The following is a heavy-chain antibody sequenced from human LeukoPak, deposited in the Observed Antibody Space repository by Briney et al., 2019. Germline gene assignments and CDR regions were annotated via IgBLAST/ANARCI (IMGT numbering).Heavy chain of an antibody. CDR1: GFTFSSYT. CDR3: AKEQGAPHYYMDV. J-gene: IGHJ6*03. Sequence: GGSLRLSCAASGFTFSSYTMNWVRQAPGKGLEWVSSITSSSSYIYYADSVKGRFTISRDNAKNSLYLQMNSLRAEDTAVYYCAKEQGAPHYYMDVWGKGTTVTVSS. CDR2: ITSSSSYI. V-gene: IGHV3-21*04.